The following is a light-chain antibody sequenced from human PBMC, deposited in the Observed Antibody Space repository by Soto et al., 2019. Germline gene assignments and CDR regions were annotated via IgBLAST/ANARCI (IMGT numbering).Light chain of an antibody. V-gene: IGKV1-5*01. J-gene: IGKJ1*01. CDR2: DAS. CDR1: QSISSW. Sequence: DIQMTQSPSTLSASVGDRVTITCRASQSISSWLAWYQQKPGKAPKLLNYDASSLESGVPSRFSGSGSGTEFTLTISSLQPDDFATYYCQQYNSYSWTFGQGTKV. CDR3: QQYNSYSWT.